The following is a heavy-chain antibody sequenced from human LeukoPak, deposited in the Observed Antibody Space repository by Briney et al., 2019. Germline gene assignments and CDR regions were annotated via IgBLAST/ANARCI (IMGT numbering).Heavy chain of an antibody. CDR2: ISGSGGST. CDR3: AKSQGSSGWYNYYYGMDV. J-gene: IGHJ6*02. CDR1: GFTFSSYA. D-gene: IGHD6-19*01. Sequence: GVSLRLSCAASGFTFSSYAMSWVRRAPGKGLEWVSAISGSGGSTYYADSVKGRFTISRDNSKNTLYLQMNSLRAEDTAVYYCAKSQGSSGWYNYYYGMDVWGQGTTVTVSS. V-gene: IGHV3-23*01.